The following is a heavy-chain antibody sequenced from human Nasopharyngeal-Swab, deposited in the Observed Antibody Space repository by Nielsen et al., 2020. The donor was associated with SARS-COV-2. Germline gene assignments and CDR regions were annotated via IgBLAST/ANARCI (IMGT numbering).Heavy chain of an antibody. D-gene: IGHD3-3*01. CDR2: ISYDGSNK. J-gene: IGHJ3*02. V-gene: IGHV3-30-3*01. CDR3: ARSFLAWLLMGMDAFDI. Sequence: WIRQPPGKGLEWVAVISYDGSNKDYADSVKGRFTISRDNSKNTLYLQMNSLRAEDTAVYYCARSFLAWLLMGMDAFDIWGQGTMVTVSS.